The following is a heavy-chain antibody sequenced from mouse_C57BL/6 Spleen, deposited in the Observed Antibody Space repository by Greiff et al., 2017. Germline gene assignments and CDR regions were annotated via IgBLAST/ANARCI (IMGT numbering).Heavy chain of an antibody. V-gene: IGHV1-53*01. CDR1: GYTFTSYW. CDR2: INPSNGGT. CDR3: ALYYYGSSDWYFDV. Sequence: QVQLQQPGTELVKPGASVKLSCKASGYTFTSYWMHWVKQRPGQGLEWIGNINPSNGGTNYNEKFKSKATLTVDKSSSTAYMQLSSLTSEDSAVYYWALYYYGSSDWYFDVWGAGTTVTVSS. J-gene: IGHJ1*01. D-gene: IGHD1-1*01.